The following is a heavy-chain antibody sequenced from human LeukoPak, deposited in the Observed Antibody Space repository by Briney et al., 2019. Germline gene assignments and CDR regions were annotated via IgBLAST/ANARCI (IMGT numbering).Heavy chain of an antibody. CDR2: IYCSRST. V-gene: IGHV4-39*01. J-gene: IGHJ4*02. D-gene: IGHD3-10*01. CDR1: ARSLSISSYD. Sequence: SATLSLTCTVSARSLSISSYDLGWIRQPPGKGLEWIGRIYCSRSTYYNPSIKSRVTISVDTSKNQFSLKLSSVTAADTAMYYCARLVGAMVRGDNWGQGTLVTVSS. CDR3: ARLVGAMVRGDN.